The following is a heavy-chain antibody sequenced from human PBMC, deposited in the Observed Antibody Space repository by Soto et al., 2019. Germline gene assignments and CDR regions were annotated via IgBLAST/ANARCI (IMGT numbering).Heavy chain of an antibody. J-gene: IGHJ4*02. CDR2: IYPGDSDT. V-gene: IGHV5-51*01. Sequence: GESLKISCKGSGYSFTSYWIGWVRQMPGKGLEWMGIIYPGDSDTSYSPSFQGQVTISADKSISTAYLQWRSLKASDTAMYYCARQEEMATISEFDYWGQGTLVTVSS. D-gene: IGHD5-12*01. CDR3: ARQEEMATISEFDY. CDR1: GYSFTSYW.